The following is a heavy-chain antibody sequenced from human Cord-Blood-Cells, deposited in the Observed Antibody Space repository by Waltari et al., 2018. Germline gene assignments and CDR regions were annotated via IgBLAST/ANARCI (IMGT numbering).Heavy chain of an antibody. V-gene: IGHV4-30-2*01. D-gene: IGHD3-3*01. CDR3: ARFTIFGVVMAFDI. Sequence: QLQLQESGSGLVKPSQTLSLTCAVSGGSISSGGYSWSWIRQPPGKGLEWIGYIYHSGSTYYNPSLKSRVTISVDRSKNQFSLKLSSVTAADTAVYYCARFTIFGVVMAFDIWGQGTMVTVSS. CDR1: GGSISSGGYS. CDR2: IYHSGST. J-gene: IGHJ3*02.